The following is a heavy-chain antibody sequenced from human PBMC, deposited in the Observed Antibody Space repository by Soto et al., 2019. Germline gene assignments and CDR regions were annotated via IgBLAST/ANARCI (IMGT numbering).Heavy chain of an antibody. CDR3: AGSHFRQRQHDY. J-gene: IGHJ4*02. CDR1: GFTFSSYA. V-gene: IGHV3-23*01. Sequence: GGSLRLSCAASGFTFSSYAMSWVRQAPGKGLEWVSAISGSGGSTYYADSVKGRFTISRDNSKNTLYLQMNRLRAEDTAVYYCAGSHFRQRQHDYWGQGTLVTVSS. D-gene: IGHD1-1*01. CDR2: ISGSGGST.